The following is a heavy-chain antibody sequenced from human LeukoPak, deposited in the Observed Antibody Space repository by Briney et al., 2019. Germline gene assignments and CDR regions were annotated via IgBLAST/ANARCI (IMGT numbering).Heavy chain of an antibody. J-gene: IGHJ4*02. CDR3: ARTPDIVVVVAATFDY. CDR2: ISYDGSNK. D-gene: IGHD2-15*01. CDR1: GFTFSSYA. Sequence: PGGSLRLSCAASGFTFSSYAMHWVRQAPGKGLEWVAVISYDGSNKYYADSVKGRLTISRDNSKNTLYLQMNSLRAEDTAVYYCARTPDIVVVVAATFDYRGQGTLVTVSS. V-gene: IGHV3-30-3*01.